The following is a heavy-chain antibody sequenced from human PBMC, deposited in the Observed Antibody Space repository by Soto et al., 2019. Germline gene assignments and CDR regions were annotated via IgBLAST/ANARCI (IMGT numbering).Heavy chain of an antibody. J-gene: IGHJ6*02. D-gene: IGHD3-10*01. CDR1: GYSFSGYY. V-gene: IGHV1-2*02. CDR3: GRVVNMVRGVRETYYGLAV. Sequence: QVQLVQSGAEVKKPGASLTVSCKASGYSFSGYYMHWVRQDPGQGLEWMGWINPNSGATNYAQKFQGRVTMTRATSLSTAYMELSRLRSDDTAVYFGGRVVNMVRGVRETYYGLAVWGQGPTVNVS. CDR2: INPNSGAT.